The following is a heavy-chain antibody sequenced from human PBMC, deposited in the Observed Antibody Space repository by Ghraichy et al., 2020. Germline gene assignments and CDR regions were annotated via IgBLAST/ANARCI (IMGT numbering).Heavy chain of an antibody. V-gene: IGHV3-15*01. CDR1: GSIFSNAC. CDR2: IKSKANTETT. CDR3: AFGHSYGFAY. D-gene: IGHD5-18*01. Sequence: GGSLRLSCEASGSIFSNACMNWVRQAPGKGLEWVGRIKSKANTETTLYAAAVKGRFTISRDDSQNTVFLQMNSLKTEDTAVYYCAFGHSYGFAYWGQGALVTVSS. J-gene: IGHJ4*02.